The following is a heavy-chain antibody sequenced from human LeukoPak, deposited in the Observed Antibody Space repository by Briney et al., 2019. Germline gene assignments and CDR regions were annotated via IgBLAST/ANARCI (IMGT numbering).Heavy chain of an antibody. D-gene: IGHD4-17*01. V-gene: IGHV4-59*01. Sequence: SETLSLTCTVSGGSISSFYWNWIRQPPGKGLEWIGYIYHSGTTDYNPSLKSRVTISVDTSKNQFSLKLSSVTAADTAVYYCARAEDSGDYVLDYWGQGTLVTVSS. CDR3: ARAEDSGDYVLDY. CDR2: IYHSGTT. J-gene: IGHJ4*02. CDR1: GGSISSFY.